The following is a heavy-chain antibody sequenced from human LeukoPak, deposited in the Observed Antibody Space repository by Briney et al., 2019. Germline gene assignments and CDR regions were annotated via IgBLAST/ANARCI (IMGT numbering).Heavy chain of an antibody. CDR2: IFTSGRT. J-gene: IGHJ5*01. V-gene: IGHV4-61*02. Sequence: PSETLSLTCSVSAGSISSVNYYWSWIRQPAGKGLEWIGRIFTSGRTNYNPSLKSRVTISVDTSKNQFSLKLSSVTAADTAVYFCARSPRFDGSGSYLKVWFDSWGQGTLVTVSS. CDR1: AGSISSVNYY. CDR3: ARSPRFDGSGSYLKVWFDS. D-gene: IGHD3-10*01.